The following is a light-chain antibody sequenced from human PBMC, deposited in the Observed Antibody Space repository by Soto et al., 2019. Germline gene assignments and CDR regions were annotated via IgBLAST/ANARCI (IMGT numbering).Light chain of an antibody. J-gene: IGLJ2*01. CDR1: SSDVGGNNY. Sequence: QSALTQPPSASGSPGQSVTISCTGTSSDVGGNNYVSWYQQYPGKAPKVMIYEVNKRPSGVPDRFSGSKSGNTAFLTVSGLQAEDEADYYCCAYEDGNNPGRLFGGGTQLTVL. CDR2: EVN. V-gene: IGLV2-8*01. CDR3: CAYEDGNNPGRL.